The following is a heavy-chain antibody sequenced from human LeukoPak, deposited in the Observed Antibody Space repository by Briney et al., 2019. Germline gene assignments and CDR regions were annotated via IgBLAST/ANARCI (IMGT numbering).Heavy chain of an antibody. CDR1: GFTFSSYS. D-gene: IGHD2/OR15-2a*01. CDR3: ARDSESTTYYFDY. J-gene: IGHJ4*02. CDR2: ISSSSSTI. V-gene: IGHV3-48*01. Sequence: GGSLRLSCAASGFTFSSYSMNWVRQAPGKGLEWVSYISSSSSTIYYADSVEGRFTISRDNSENTVYLQMNSLRAEDTAVYYCARDSESTTYYFDYWGQGTLVTVSS.